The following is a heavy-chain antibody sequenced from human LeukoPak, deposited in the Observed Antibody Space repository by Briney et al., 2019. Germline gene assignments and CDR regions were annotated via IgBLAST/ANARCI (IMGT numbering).Heavy chain of an antibody. CDR3: ARDPLIAARPHGDY. CDR2: ISSSSSYI. CDR1: GFTFSSYS. Sequence: PGGSLRLSCAASGFTFSSYSMNWVRQAPGKGLEWVSSISSSSSYIYYADSVKGRFTISRDNAKNSLYLQMNSLRAEDTAVYYCARDPLIAARPHGDYWGQGTLVTVSS. J-gene: IGHJ4*02. V-gene: IGHV3-21*01. D-gene: IGHD6-6*01.